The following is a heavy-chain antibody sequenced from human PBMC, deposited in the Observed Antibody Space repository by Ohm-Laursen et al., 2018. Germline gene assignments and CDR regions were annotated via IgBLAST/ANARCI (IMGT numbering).Heavy chain of an antibody. CDR2: VSGSGDST. D-gene: IGHD4-17*01. V-gene: IGHV3-23*01. Sequence: SLRLSCAASGFTFSTYAMSWVRQAPGKGLEWVSAVSGSGDSTYYADSVKGRFTMSRDNSKSTLYLQMDSLRVEDTAVYYCAKKRMPKVTTFLDYWGQGTLVTVSS. CDR3: AKKRMPKVTTFLDY. J-gene: IGHJ4*02. CDR1: GFTFSTYA.